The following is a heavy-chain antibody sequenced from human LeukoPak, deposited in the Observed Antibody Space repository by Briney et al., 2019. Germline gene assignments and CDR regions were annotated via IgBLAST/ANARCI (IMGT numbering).Heavy chain of an antibody. D-gene: IGHD3-3*01. J-gene: IGHJ4*02. CDR2: ISGSGGST. V-gene: IGHV3-23*01. CDR1: GFTFSSYA. Sequence: GGSLRLSCAASGFTFSSYAMSWVRQAPGKGLEWVSAISGSGGSTYYADSVKGRFTISRDNAKNSLYLQMNSLRAEDTAVYYCARESITIFGVAPLWGQGTLVTVSS. CDR3: ARESITIFGVAPL.